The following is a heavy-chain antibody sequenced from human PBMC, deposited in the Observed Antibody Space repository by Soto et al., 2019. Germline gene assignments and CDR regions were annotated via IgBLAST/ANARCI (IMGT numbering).Heavy chain of an antibody. CDR2: MLYSGLT. Sequence: PSETLSLTCSVSAYSVSSSDYYWAWIRQPPGQGLEWIGSMLYSGLTYYNPSLKSRVTLSVDTSKNQFSVRLNSVTASDTAVYYCAPLSVSLSGPYGIHVWGQGTTVTVSS. J-gene: IGHJ6*02. CDR3: APLSVSLSGPYGIHV. V-gene: IGHV4-39*01. D-gene: IGHD2-15*01. CDR1: AYSVSSSDYY.